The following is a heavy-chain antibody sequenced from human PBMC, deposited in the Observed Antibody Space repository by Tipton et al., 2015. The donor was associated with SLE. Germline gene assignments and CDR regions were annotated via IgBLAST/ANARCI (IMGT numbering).Heavy chain of an antibody. CDR1: GGSFSGYY. CDR2: INHSGST. CDR3: ARGYYYYMDV. J-gene: IGHJ6*03. Sequence: TLSLTCAVYGGSFSGYYWSWIRQPPGKGLEWIGEINHSGSTNYNPSLKSRVAISIDTSTNHFSLKVNSVTAADTAVYYCARGYYYYMDVWGKGTTVTVSS. V-gene: IGHV4-34*01.